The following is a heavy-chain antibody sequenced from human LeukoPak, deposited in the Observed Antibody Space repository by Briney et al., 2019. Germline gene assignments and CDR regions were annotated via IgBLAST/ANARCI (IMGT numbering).Heavy chain of an antibody. V-gene: IGHV1-46*01. D-gene: IGHD3-10*01. J-gene: IGHJ5*02. Sequence: GASVKVSCKASGYTFTSYYMHWVRQAPGQGLEWMGIINPSGGSTSYAQKFQGRVTMTRDMSTSTVYVELSSLRSEDTAVYYCARDNYGSEINVNWFDPWGQGTLVTVSS. CDR1: GYTFTSYY. CDR3: ARDNYGSEINVNWFDP. CDR2: INPSGGST.